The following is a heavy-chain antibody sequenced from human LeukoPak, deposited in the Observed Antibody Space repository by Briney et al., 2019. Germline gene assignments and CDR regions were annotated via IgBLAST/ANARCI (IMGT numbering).Heavy chain of an antibody. CDR1: GFTFSTFA. D-gene: IGHD2/OR15-2a*01. CDR2: IFPSGGEI. V-gene: IGHV3-23*01. J-gene: IGHJ4*02. Sequence: GGCLRLSCAASGFTFSTFAMILVRQPPGKGLEWVSSIFPSGGEIHYADSVKGRFTISRDNSKNTLYLQMNSLRAEDTAVYYCAKGLSIDYWGQGTLVTVSS. CDR3: AKGLSIDY.